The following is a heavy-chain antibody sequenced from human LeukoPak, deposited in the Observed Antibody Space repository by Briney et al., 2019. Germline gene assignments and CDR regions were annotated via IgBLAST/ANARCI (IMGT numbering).Heavy chain of an antibody. D-gene: IGHD5-12*01. V-gene: IGHV5-51*01. CDR1: GYSFPTYW. Sequence: GESLKISCKGSGYSFPTYWIGWVRQMPGKGLEWMGIIYPGDSETRYSPSFQGQVTISADKSISTAYLQWSSLKASDTAMYYCARLRVACTGYDAFVYWGQGTLVTVSS. J-gene: IGHJ4*02. CDR3: ARLRVACTGYDAFVY. CDR2: IYPGDSET.